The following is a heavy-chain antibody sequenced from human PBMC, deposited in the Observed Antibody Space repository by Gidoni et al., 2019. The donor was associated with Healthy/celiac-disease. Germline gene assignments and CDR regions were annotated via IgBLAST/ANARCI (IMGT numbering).Heavy chain of an antibody. J-gene: IGHJ3*02. CDR1: GYSFTSYW. V-gene: IGHV5-51*01. CDR2: IYPGDSDT. CDR3: ASRYYYDSSGYYWGNDAFDI. Sequence: EVQLVQSGAEVKKPGESLKISCKGSGYSFTSYWIGWVRQMPGKGLEWMGIIYPGDSDTRYSPSFQGQVTISADKSISTAYLQWSSLKASDTAMYYCASRYYYDSSGYYWGNDAFDIWGQGTMVTVSS. D-gene: IGHD3-22*01.